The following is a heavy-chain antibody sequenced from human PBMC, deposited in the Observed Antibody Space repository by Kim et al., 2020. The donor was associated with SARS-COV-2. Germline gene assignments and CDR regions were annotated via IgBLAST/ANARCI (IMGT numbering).Heavy chain of an antibody. V-gene: IGHV3-64*01. J-gene: IGHJ4*02. CDR1: GFTFSSYA. CDR3: ARQEYSSRWTPGY. D-gene: IGHD6-13*01. CDR2: ISSNGGST. Sequence: GGSLRLSCAASGFTFSSYAMHWVRQAPGKGLEYVSAISSNGGSTYYANSVKGRFTISRDNSKNTLYLQMGSLRAEDMAVYYCARQEYSSRWTPGYWGQGT.